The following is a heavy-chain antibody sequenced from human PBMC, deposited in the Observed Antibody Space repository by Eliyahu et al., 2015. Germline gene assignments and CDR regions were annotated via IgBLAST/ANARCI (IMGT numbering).Heavy chain of an antibody. D-gene: IGHD3-3*01. Sequence: QVQLQESGPGLVKPSETLSXTCTXSGGSXSSYYXNWIRQPPGXXLEWIXYXXYTGSINYNPSLKSRVIISVDTSKNHYSLQLTSVTAADTAVYYCARGRGGEWLSFDYWGQGSLVTVSS. V-gene: IGHV4-59*01. CDR1: GGSXSSYY. CDR3: ARGRGGEWLSFDY. J-gene: IGHJ4*02. CDR2: XXYTGSI.